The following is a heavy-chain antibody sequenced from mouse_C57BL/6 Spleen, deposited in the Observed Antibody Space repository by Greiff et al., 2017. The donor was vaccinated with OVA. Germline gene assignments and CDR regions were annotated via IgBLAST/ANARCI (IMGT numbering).Heavy chain of an antibody. J-gene: IGHJ3*01. V-gene: IGHV1-52*01. CDR3: ARWDMVTEAY. CDR2: IDPSDSET. CDR1: GYTFTSYW. D-gene: IGHD2-2*01. Sequence: QVQLQQPGAELVRPGSSVKLSCKASGYTFTSYWLHWVKQRPIQGLEWIGNIDPSDSETHYNQKFKDKATLTVDKSSSTAYMQLSSLTSEDSAVYYCARWDMVTEAYWGQGTLVTVSA.